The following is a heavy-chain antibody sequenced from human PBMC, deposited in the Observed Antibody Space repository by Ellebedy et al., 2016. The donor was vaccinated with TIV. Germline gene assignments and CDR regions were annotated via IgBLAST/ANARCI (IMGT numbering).Heavy chain of an antibody. CDR2: IIPIFGTA. CDR3: AIEGGVGAWTD. CDR1: GGTFSSYA. V-gene: IGHV1-69*13. Sequence: SVKVSCXASGGTFSSYAISWVRQAPGQGLEWMGGIIPIFGTANYAQKFQGRVTITADESTSTAYMELRSLRSDDTAVYYCAIEGGVGAWTDWGQGTLVTVSS. J-gene: IGHJ4*02. D-gene: IGHD1-26*01.